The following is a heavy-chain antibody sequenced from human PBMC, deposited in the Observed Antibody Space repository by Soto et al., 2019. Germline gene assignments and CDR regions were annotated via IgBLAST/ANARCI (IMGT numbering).Heavy chain of an antibody. J-gene: IGHJ5*02. CDR2: IISTGIST. CDR3: ATGNYGDYGGFDP. V-gene: IGHV3-23*01. Sequence: HPGGSLRLSCASSVFSFSTFAMTCVRHAPGKGLEWVSTIISTGISTYYADSVKGRFTISRANSKNTLYLQMNSLRAEDSAVYYCATGNYGDYGGFDPLGQGTLVIVSS. CDR1: VFSFSTFA. D-gene: IGHD4-17*01.